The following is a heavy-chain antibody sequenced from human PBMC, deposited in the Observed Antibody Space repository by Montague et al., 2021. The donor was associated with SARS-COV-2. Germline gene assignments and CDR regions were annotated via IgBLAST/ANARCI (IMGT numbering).Heavy chain of an antibody. J-gene: IGHJ4*02. CDR2: IYHSGST. D-gene: IGHD3-22*01. CDR3: ARHGKTRIAMIVVVIGYFDY. V-gene: IGHV4-39*01. CDR1: GGSISSSSCY. Sequence: SETLSLTCTVSGGSISSSSCYWGWIRQPPGKGLEWIGSIYHSGSTYYNPSLKSRVTISVDTSKNQFSLKLSSVTAADTAVYYCARHGKTRIAMIVVVIGYFDYWGQGTLVTVSS.